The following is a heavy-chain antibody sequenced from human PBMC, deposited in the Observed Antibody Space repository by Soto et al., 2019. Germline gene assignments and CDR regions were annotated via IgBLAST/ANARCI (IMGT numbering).Heavy chain of an antibody. J-gene: IGHJ4*02. CDR1: GGSISRYY. CDR2: IYTSGST. D-gene: IGHD6-19*01. CDR3: ASSLSGWYPGYFDY. Sequence: PSETLSLTCTVSGGSISRYYWSWIRQPAGKGLEWIGRIYTSGSTNYNPSLKSRVTMSVDTSKNQFSLKLSSVTAADTAVYYCASSLSGWYPGYFDYWGQGTLVTVSS. V-gene: IGHV4-4*07.